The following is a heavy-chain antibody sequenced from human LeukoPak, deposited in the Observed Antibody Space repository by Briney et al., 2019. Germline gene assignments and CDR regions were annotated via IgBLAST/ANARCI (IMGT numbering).Heavy chain of an antibody. Sequence: ASVKVSCKASGYTFTSYGISWVRQAPGQGLEWMGWISAYNGNTNYAQKLQGRVTMTTDTSTSTAYMELRSLRSDDTAVYYCARGRGSGDGYNFDYYYGMDVWGQGTTVTVSS. D-gene: IGHD5-24*01. CDR2: ISAYNGNT. CDR1: GYTFTSYG. V-gene: IGHV1-18*01. J-gene: IGHJ6*02. CDR3: ARGRGSGDGYNFDYYYGMDV.